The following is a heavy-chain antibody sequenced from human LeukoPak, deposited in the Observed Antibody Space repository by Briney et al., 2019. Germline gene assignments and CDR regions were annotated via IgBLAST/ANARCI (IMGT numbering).Heavy chain of an antibody. D-gene: IGHD5-24*01. V-gene: IGHV4-39*01. CDR3: ARHGWLDAEYHFDY. Sequence: PSETLSLTCTVSGGSISSIIYYWGWIRQPPGKGLEWIGSVYYSGSTSHNPSLKSRVTISVDTSKNQFSLRLTSVTAADTAVYYCARHGWLDAEYHFDYWGQGTLVTVSS. CDR2: VYYSGST. CDR1: GGSISSIIYY. J-gene: IGHJ4*02.